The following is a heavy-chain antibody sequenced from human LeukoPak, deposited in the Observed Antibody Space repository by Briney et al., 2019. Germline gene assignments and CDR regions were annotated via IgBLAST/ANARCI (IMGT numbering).Heavy chain of an antibody. V-gene: IGHV4-39*01. CDR1: GGSISSSSYY. J-gene: IGHJ4*02. CDR2: IYYSGST. CDR3: ASRPMVRGVIQGFDY. Sequence: SETLSLTCTVSGGSISSSSYYWGWIRQPPGKGLEWIGSIYYSGSTYYNPSLKSRVTISVDTSKNQFSLKLSSVTAADTAVYYCASRPMVRGVIQGFDYWGQGTLVTVSS. D-gene: IGHD3-10*01.